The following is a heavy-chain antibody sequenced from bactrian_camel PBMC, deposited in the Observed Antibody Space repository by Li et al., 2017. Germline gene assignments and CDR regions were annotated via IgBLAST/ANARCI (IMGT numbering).Heavy chain of an antibody. V-gene: IGHV3-2*01. D-gene: IGHD3*01. CDR1: GFTSTSYF. CDR3: AARYGLGAKRGGFNY. Sequence: HVQLVESGGGLVQPGGSLRLSCAASGFTSTSYFMTWIRQAPGKGLEWVSSIYSDGSKTYYADSLKGRFTISSDNAKNTVYLQMNSLQSEDTAMYYCAARYGLGAKRGGFNYWGQGTQVTVS. CDR2: IYSDGSKT. J-gene: IGHJ4*01.